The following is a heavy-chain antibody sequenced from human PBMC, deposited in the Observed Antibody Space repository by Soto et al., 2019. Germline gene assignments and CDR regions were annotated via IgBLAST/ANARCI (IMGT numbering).Heavy chain of an antibody. CDR3: AREYTYRSNFFAC. J-gene: IGHJ4*02. D-gene: IGHD2-2*02. Sequence: PSETLSLTCTVSGGSISSAAYYWSWIRQHPGKGLEWIGYISHSGSTYYNPSLKSRVIISVDTSKNQFSLSLTSVTAADTAVYYCAREYTYRSNFFACWGQGALVTVYS. CDR2: ISHSGST. CDR1: GGSISSAAYY. V-gene: IGHV4-31*03.